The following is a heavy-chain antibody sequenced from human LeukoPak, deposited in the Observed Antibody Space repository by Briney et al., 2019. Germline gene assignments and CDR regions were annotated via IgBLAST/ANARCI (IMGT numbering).Heavy chain of an antibody. J-gene: IGHJ6*02. CDR3: ARSAIFYYYGMDV. V-gene: IGHV3-48*04. CDR2: ISSSSTI. CDR1: GFTFSSYS. D-gene: IGHD2-21*02. Sequence: GGSLRLSCAASGFTFSSYSMNWVRQAPGKGLEWVSYISSSSTIYYADSVKGRFTISRDDAKNSLYLQMNSLRAEDTAVYYCARSAIFYYYGMDVWGQGTTVTVSS.